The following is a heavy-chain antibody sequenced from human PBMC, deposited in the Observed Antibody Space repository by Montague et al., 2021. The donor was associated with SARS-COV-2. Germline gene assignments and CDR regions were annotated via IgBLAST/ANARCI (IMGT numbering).Heavy chain of an antibody. CDR3: TRWGLNNAFDI. CDR2: IYFTGKT. Sequence: SETLSLTCSVSGDSISRGHYFWAWIRQPPGMGLEWIGSIYFTGKTYYHPSLKSRVTISIDTSKNHFSLRLSSVTAADSAVFCCTRWGLNNAFDIWGLGTMITISS. CDR1: GDSISRGHYF. V-gene: IGHV4-39*02. J-gene: IGHJ3*02. D-gene: IGHD1/OR15-1a*01.